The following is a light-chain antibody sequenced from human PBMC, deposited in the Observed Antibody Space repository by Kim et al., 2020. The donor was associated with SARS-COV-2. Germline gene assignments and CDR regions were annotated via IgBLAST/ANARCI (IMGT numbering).Light chain of an antibody. V-gene: IGLV3-1*01. J-gene: IGLJ2*01. CDR3: QAWDSSRVV. CDR1: KLGDKY. CDR2: QDS. Sequence: SVSPGQTASIACSGDKLGDKYACWYQQKPGQSPELVIYQDSKRPSGIPERFSGSNSGNTATLTISGTQAMDEADYYCQAWDSSRVVFGGGTQLTVL.